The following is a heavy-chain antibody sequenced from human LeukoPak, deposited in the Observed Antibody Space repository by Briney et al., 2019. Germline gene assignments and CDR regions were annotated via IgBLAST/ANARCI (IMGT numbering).Heavy chain of an antibody. Sequence: SETLSLTCTVSSDSICSSGYYWGWSRQPPGKGLEWIGTIYYSGSTYYNPSLKSRVTISVDTSKNQFSLKLSSVTAADTAVYYCARTRYYYNSRSYGAPYYFDYWGQGTLVTVSS. CDR3: ARTRYYYNSRSYGAPYYFDY. D-gene: IGHD3-10*01. CDR2: IYYSGST. V-gene: IGHV4-39*01. CDR1: SDSICSSGYY. J-gene: IGHJ4*02.